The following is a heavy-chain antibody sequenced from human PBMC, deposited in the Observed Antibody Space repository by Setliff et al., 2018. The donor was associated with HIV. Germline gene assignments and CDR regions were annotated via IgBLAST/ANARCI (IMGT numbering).Heavy chain of an antibody. CDR2: IYPGDSDT. V-gene: IGHV5-51*01. CDR1: AYSFTTFW. CDR3: ARQTVHATHSLDFGSPNRDYYYGMDV. D-gene: IGHD1-1*01. Sequence: ESLKISCKGSAYSFTTFWIAWVRQMPGKGLEWMGIIYPGDSDTTYSPSFQGQVTIPVDKSISTAYLQWSSLKASDSAMYYCARQTVHATHSLDFGSPNRDYYYGMDVWGQGTTVTVS. J-gene: IGHJ6*02.